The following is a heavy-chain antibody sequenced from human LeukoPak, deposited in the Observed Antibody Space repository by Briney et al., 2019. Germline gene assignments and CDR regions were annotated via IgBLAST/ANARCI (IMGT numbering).Heavy chain of an antibody. CDR3: ARESHYHDSSGYYYFTDYYYYYGMDV. J-gene: IGHJ6*02. Sequence: PSETLSLTCTVSGGSISSYYWSWIRQPAGKGLEWIGRIYTSGSTNYNPSLKSRVTMSVDTSKNQFSLKLSSVTAADTAVYYCARESHYHDSSGYYYFTDYYYYYGMDVWGQGTTVTVSS. D-gene: IGHD3-22*01. CDR1: GGSISSYY. CDR2: IYTSGST. V-gene: IGHV4-4*07.